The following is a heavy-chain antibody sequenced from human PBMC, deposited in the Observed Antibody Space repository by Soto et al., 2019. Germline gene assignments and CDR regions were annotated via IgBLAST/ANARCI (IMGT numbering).Heavy chain of an antibody. CDR3: ARDKYDILTGYYGLDAFAI. D-gene: IGHD3-9*01. V-gene: IGHV1-18*01. Sequence: ASVKVSCKASGYTFTSYGISWVRQAPGQGLEWMGWISAYNGNTNYAQKLQGRVTMTTDTSTSTAYMELRSLRSDDTAVYYCARDKYDILTGYYGLDAFAIWGQGTMVTVSS. J-gene: IGHJ3*02. CDR1: GYTFTSYG. CDR2: ISAYNGNT.